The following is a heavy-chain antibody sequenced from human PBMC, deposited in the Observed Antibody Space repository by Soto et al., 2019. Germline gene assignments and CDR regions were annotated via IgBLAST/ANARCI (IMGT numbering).Heavy chain of an antibody. D-gene: IGHD3-10*01. CDR3: ARVDGSGTYSLIDL. V-gene: IGHV4-59*01. J-gene: IGHJ5*02. CDR2: IYYNERT. CDR1: GGSISNYY. Sequence: LSLTFSVSGGSISNYYWTWIRQPPGKGLEWIGYIYYNERTTYNSSLKSRVTISLDTSKSQLSLNLTSVTAADTAVYYCARVDGSGTYSLIDLWGQGTLVTVSS.